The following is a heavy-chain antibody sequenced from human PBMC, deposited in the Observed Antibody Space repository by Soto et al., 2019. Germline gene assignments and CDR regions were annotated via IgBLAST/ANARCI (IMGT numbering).Heavy chain of an antibody. CDR3: ARASYCSGGSCYQYYFDY. J-gene: IGHJ4*02. CDR2: INHSGST. V-gene: IGHV4-34*01. D-gene: IGHD2-15*01. Sequence: SETLSLTCAVYGGSFSGYYWSWIRQPPGKGLEWIGEINHSGSTNYNPSLKSRVTISVDTSKNQFSLKRSSVTAADTAVYYCARASYCSGGSCYQYYFDYWGQGTLVTVSS. CDR1: GGSFSGYY.